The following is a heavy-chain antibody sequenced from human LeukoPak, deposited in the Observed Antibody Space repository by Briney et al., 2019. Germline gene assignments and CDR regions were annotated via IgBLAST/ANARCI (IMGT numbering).Heavy chain of an antibody. J-gene: IGHJ4*02. V-gene: IGHV3-23*01. CDR2: ISGSGGST. Sequence: GGSLRLSCAASGFTFSSDAMSWVRQAPGKGLEWVSAISGSGGSTYYADSVKGRFTISRDNSKNTLYLQMNSLRAEDTAVYYCAKDRAVRFGAFDYWGQGTLVTVSS. CDR1: GFTFSSDA. CDR3: AKDRAVRFGAFDY. D-gene: IGHD3-3*01.